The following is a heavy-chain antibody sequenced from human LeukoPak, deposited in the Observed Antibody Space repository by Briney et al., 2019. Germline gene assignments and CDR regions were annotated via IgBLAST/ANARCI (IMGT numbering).Heavy chain of an antibody. Sequence: GGSLRLSCVASGIDISYHYMGWVRQAQGKGLEWVSVIHTGGTTHYADSVKGRFTISKDTSNNTVYLQMNSVTVEDTAVYYCARVWFGYFFQWGQGALVTVSS. CDR3: ARVWFGYFFQ. CDR1: GIDISYHY. CDR2: IHTGGTT. J-gene: IGHJ4*02. D-gene: IGHD3-10*01. V-gene: IGHV3-53*01.